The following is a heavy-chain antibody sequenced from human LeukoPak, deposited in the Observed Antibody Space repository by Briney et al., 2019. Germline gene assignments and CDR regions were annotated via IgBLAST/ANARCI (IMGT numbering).Heavy chain of an antibody. V-gene: IGHV3-11*03. CDR3: ESGKTMGLFDY. CDR1: GFTFSDYY. CDR2: ISSSSSYT. J-gene: IGHJ4*02. D-gene: IGHD4/OR15-4a*01. Sequence: GGPLRLSCVASGFTFSDYYMSWIRQAPGKGLEWVSYISSSSSYTNYADSVKGRFTISRDNARNSLYLQMNSLRAEDTAVYDCESGKTMGLFDYWGQGTLVTVSS.